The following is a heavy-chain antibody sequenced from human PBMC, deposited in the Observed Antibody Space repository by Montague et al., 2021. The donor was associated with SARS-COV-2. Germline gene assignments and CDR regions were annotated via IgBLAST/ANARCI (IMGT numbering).Heavy chain of an antibody. D-gene: IGHD5-18*01. J-gene: IGHJ4*02. CDR2: IYYSGST. CDR1: GGSISSSSYY. V-gene: IGHV4-39*01. CDR3: ARHGGHSYAHFAY. Sequence: SETLSLTCTVSGGSISSSSYYWGWIRQPPGKGLDWIVGIYYSGSTYYNASLKSRVTISVDTSKNQFSLKLTSVTAADTAVYYCARHGGHSYAHFAYWGQGTLVIVSS.